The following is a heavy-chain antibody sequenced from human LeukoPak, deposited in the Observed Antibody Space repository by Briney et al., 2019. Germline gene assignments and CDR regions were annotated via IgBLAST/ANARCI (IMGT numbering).Heavy chain of an antibody. CDR1: GYTFTSYG. D-gene: IGHD3-22*01. CDR3: ARDGRLGDYDSSRDAFDI. J-gene: IGHJ3*02. Sequence: ASVKVSCKASGYTFTSYGISWVRQAPGQGLEWMGWISAYNGNTNYAQKLQGRVTMTTDTSTSTAYMELRSLRSDDTAVYYCARDGRLGDYDSSRDAFDIWGQGTMVTVSS. V-gene: IGHV1-18*01. CDR2: ISAYNGNT.